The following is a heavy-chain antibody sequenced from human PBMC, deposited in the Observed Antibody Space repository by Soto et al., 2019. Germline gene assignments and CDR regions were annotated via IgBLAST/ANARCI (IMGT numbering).Heavy chain of an antibody. CDR3: ARDSAVQVTTVTHYYYYYGMDV. CDR2: ISYDGSNK. V-gene: IGHV3-30-3*01. D-gene: IGHD4-4*01. J-gene: IGHJ6*02. CDR1: GFTFSSYA. Sequence: QVQLVESVGGVVQPGRSLRLSCAASGFTFSSYAMHWVRQAPGKGLEWVAVISYDGSNKYYADSVKGRFTISRDNSKNTLYLQMNSLRAEDTAVYYCARDSAVQVTTVTHYYYYYGMDVWGQGTTVTVSS.